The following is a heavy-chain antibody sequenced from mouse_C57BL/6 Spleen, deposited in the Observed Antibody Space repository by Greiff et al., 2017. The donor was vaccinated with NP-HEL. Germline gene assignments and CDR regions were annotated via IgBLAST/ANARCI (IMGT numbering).Heavy chain of an antibody. D-gene: IGHD4-1*01. V-gene: IGHV1-53*01. Sequence: QVQLQQPGTELVKPGASVKLSCKASGYTFTSYWMHWVKQRPGQGLEWIGNINPSNGGTNYNEKFKSQATLTVDKSSNTAYMQLSSLTSEDSAVYYCARSLTGPYYFDYWGQGTTLTVSS. CDR3: ARSLTGPYYFDY. J-gene: IGHJ2*01. CDR2: INPSNGGT. CDR1: GYTFTSYW.